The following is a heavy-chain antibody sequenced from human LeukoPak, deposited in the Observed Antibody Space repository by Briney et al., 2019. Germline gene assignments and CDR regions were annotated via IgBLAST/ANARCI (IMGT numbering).Heavy chain of an antibody. J-gene: IGHJ3*02. CDR3: ATGQYYDFWSGASADAFAI. CDR2: FDLEDGET. Sequence: SAKVSRKVSGYTLSVLSMQWVRDAPGKGLEWMGGFDLEDGETIYAPKLQGRVTMTEDTSTDTAYMELSSLRSEDTAVYYCATGQYYDFWSGASADAFAIWGQGTMVTVSS. D-gene: IGHD3-3*01. CDR1: GYTLSVLS. V-gene: IGHV1-24*01.